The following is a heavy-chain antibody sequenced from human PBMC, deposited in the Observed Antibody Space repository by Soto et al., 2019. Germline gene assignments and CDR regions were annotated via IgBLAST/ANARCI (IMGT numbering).Heavy chain of an antibody. CDR3: ARVRGGVIDY. CDR2: IYSGGST. J-gene: IGHJ4*02. D-gene: IGHD3-16*01. V-gene: IGHV3-66*01. CDR1: GFTVSSNY. Sequence: GESLKISCAASGFTVSSNYMSWVRQAPGKGLEWVSVIYSGGSTYYADSVKGRFTISRDNSKNTLYLQMNSLRAEDTAVYYCARVRGGVIDYWGQGTLVTVSS.